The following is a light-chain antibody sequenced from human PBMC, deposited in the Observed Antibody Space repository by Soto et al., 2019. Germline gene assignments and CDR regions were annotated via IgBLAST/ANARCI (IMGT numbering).Light chain of an antibody. Sequence: DIQMTQSPSSLSASVGDEVTITCRASQTIMTYLNWYQLKPGKHPRLLIYAASSLQSGVPSRFSGSGSGTDFNLTISSLQTEDFATYSCQQSYNSPQTFGQGTKVDIK. CDR3: QQSYNSPQT. J-gene: IGKJ1*01. CDR2: AAS. CDR1: QTIMTY. V-gene: IGKV1-39*01.